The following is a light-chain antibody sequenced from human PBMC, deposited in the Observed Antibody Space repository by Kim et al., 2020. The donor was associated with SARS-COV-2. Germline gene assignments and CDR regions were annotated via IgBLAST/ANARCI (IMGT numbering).Light chain of an antibody. CDR3: SAWDSSLRAWV. CDR1: SNKVGKRG. Sequence: QSGTRTGTRNSNKVGKRGAVWRQQQQGHPPKLLSNRNNNRPSGISERLSASRSGNTAALTITGLQPEEEADYYCSAWDSSLRAWVFGGGTQLTVL. CDR2: RNN. V-gene: IGLV10-54*01. J-gene: IGLJ3*02.